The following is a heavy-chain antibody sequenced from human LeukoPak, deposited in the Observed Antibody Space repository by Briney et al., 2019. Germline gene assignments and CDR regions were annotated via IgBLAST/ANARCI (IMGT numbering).Heavy chain of an antibody. Sequence: PGRSLRLSCAASGLTFDDYGMHWVRQAPGKGLEWVSGISWSSGKVGYADSVKGRFTISRDNAKNSLYLQLSSLRPEDTALYYCAKHMRATNTYSFFGLDVWGQGTTVTVSS. CDR2: ISWSSGKV. D-gene: IGHD1-26*01. CDR1: GLTFDDYG. V-gene: IGHV3-9*01. J-gene: IGHJ6*02. CDR3: AKHMRATNTYSFFGLDV.